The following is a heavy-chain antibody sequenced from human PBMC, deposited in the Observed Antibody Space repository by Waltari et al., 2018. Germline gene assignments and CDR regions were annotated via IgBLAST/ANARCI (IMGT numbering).Heavy chain of an antibody. V-gene: IGHV4-38-2*01. J-gene: IGHJ3*02. CDR1: GYSLSSGYY. CDR2: IYHSGST. CDR3: ARGRRWYSSGWYAFDI. D-gene: IGHD6-19*01. Sequence: QVQLQESGPGLVKPSETLSLTCAVPGYSLSSGYYWGWIRQPPGKGLEWIGSIYHSGSTYYNPSLKSRVTISVDTSKNQFSLKLSSVTAADTAVYYCARGRRWYSSGWYAFDIWGQGTMVTVSS.